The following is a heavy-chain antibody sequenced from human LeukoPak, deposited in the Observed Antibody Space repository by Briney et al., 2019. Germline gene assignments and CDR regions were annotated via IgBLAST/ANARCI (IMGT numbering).Heavy chain of an antibody. V-gene: IGHV4-61*02. Sequence: SETLSLTCTVSGGSISSGSYYWSWIRQPAGKGLEWIGRIYTSGSTNYNPSLKSRVTISVDTSKNQFSLKLSSVTAADTAVYYCARYPGGYWGQGTLVTVSS. CDR3: ARYPGGY. CDR2: IYTSGST. D-gene: IGHD3-10*01. CDR1: GGSISSGSYY. J-gene: IGHJ4*02.